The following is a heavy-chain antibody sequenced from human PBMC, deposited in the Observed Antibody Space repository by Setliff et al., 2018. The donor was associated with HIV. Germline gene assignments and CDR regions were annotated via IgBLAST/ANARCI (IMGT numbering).Heavy chain of an antibody. J-gene: IGHJ4*02. D-gene: IGHD6-19*01. V-gene: IGHV4-4*07. Sequence: SETLSLTCTVSGGSISSYYWSWIRQPAGKGLEWIGRIYTSGSTNYNPSLKSRVTISKDTSKNQLSLKLTSVTAADTAVYFCAGDYAGSGRPFDYWGQGTLVTVSS. CDR3: AGDYAGSGRPFDY. CDR2: IYTSGST. CDR1: GGSISSYY.